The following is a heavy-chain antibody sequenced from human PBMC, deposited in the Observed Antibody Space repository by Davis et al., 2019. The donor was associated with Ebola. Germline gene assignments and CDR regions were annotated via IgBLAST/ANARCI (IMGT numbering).Heavy chain of an antibody. V-gene: IGHV3-64*01. CDR3: ARDLGRVQLYGMDV. D-gene: IGHD1-1*01. CDR1: GFTFSSYA. Sequence: GESLKISCAASGFTFSSYAMHWVRQAPGKGLEYVSAISSNGGSTYYANSVKGRFTISRDNSKNTLYLQMGSLRAEDTAVYYCARDLGRVQLYGMDVWGKGTTVTVSS. CDR2: ISSNGGST. J-gene: IGHJ6*04.